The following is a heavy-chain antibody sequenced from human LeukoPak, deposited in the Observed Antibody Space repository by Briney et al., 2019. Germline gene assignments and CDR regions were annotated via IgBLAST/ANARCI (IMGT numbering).Heavy chain of an antibody. J-gene: IGHJ6*02. Sequence: GRSLRLSCAASGFTFSSYAMHWVRQAPGKGLEWVAVISYDGSNKYYADSVKGRFTISRDNSKNILYLQMNSLRAEDTAVYYCARESTPGGYYYNYGMDVWGQGTTVTVSS. CDR1: GFTFSSYA. CDR3: ARESTPGGYYYNYGMDV. D-gene: IGHD2-2*01. V-gene: IGHV3-30-3*01. CDR2: ISYDGSNK.